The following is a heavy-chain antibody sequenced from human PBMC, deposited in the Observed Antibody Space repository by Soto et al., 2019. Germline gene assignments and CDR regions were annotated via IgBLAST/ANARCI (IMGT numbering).Heavy chain of an antibody. Sequence: QVQRVQSGAEVKKPGASVKVSCKASGYTFTSYDINWVRQATGQGLEWMGWMNPNSGNTGYAQKFQGRVTMTRNTSISTAYKELSSLRSEDTAVYYSARADPYYYGMDVWGQGNTVTVSS. CDR1: GYTFTSYD. CDR2: MNPNSGNT. J-gene: IGHJ6*02. CDR3: ARADPYYYGMDV. V-gene: IGHV1-8*01.